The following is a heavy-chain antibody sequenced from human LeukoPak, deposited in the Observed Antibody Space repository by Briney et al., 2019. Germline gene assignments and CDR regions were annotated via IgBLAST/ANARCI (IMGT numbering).Heavy chain of an antibody. Sequence: GGSLRLSCAASGFTFSEYVITWVRQAPGKGLEWVSTISGSGGSTYYADSVKGRFTISRDNSKNTLYLQMNSLRAEDTAVYYCAKEGAYYYYYMDVWGKGTTVTVSS. V-gene: IGHV3-23*01. CDR2: ISGSGGST. J-gene: IGHJ6*03. CDR3: AKEGAYYYYYMDV. CDR1: GFTFSEYV.